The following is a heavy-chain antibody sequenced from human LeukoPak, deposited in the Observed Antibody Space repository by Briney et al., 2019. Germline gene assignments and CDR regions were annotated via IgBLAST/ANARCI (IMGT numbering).Heavy chain of an antibody. CDR3: ARGGPERVLMVYATRVYFDY. J-gene: IGHJ4*02. Sequence: PSETLSLTCAVYGGSFSGYHWSWIRQPPGKGLEWIGEINHSGSTNYNPSLKSRVTISVDTSKNQFSLKLSSVTAADTAVYYCARGGPERVLMVYATRVYFDYWGQGTLVTVSS. CDR1: GGSFSGYH. V-gene: IGHV4-34*01. D-gene: IGHD2-8*01. CDR2: INHSGST.